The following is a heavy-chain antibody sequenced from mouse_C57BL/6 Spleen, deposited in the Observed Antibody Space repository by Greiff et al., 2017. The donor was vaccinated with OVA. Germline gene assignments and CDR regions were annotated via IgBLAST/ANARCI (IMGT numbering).Heavy chain of an antibody. V-gene: IGHV1-18*01. J-gene: IGHJ2*01. Sequence: EVQLQQSGPELVKPGASVKISCKASGYTFTDYNMDWVKQSHGKSLEWIGDINPNNGGTIYNQKFKGKATLTVDKSSSTAYMELRSLTSEDTAVYYCARAPYYGSSFDYWGQGTTLTVSS. D-gene: IGHD1-1*01. CDR2: INPNNGGT. CDR3: ARAPYYGSSFDY. CDR1: GYTFTDYN.